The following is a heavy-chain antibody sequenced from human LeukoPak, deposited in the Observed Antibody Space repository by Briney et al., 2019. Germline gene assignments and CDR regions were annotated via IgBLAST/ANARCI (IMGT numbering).Heavy chain of an antibody. Sequence: EASVKVSCKASGGTFSSYSISWVRQAPGQGLEWMGRIITILGIANYAQKFQGRVTITEDKSTSTAYMELSSLRSEDTAVYYCARVGEDGYNNRNDAFDIWGQGTMVTVSS. CDR1: GGTFSSYS. V-gene: IGHV1-69*02. J-gene: IGHJ3*02. CDR3: ARVGEDGYNNRNDAFDI. D-gene: IGHD5-24*01. CDR2: IITILGIA.